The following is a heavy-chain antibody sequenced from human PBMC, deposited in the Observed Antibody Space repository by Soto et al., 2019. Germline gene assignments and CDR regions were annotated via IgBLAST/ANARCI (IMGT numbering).Heavy chain of an antibody. Sequence: PSETLSLTCTVSGGSTSSDNYWSCLRPPPGKGLEWIGHIYYSGNTDYNPSLKSRLAISIDTSKNQFSLKLCSVTAADTAVYFCAREGGESSDGLYYFDSWGQGSLVTVSS. J-gene: IGHJ4*02. D-gene: IGHD3-16*01. V-gene: IGHV4-30-4*01. CDR3: AREGGESSDGLYYFDS. CDR1: GGSTSSDNY. CDR2: IYYSGNT.